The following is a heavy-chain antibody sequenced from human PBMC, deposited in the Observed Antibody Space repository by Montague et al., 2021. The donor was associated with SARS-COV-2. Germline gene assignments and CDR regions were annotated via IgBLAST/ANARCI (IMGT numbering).Heavy chain of an antibody. V-gene: IGHV4-59*01. CDR3: ARVARYCTNGVCQTYYYYGLDV. J-gene: IGHJ6*02. D-gene: IGHD2-8*01. CDR2: MYYSGST. Sequence: SETLSLTCIVSGGSTSYYYWSWIRQSPGKGLGWIGYMYYSGSTNYNPSLKSRVTMSIDRSKNQFSLKLRSVTAADTAVYYCARVARYCTNGVCQTYYYYGLDVWGQGTTVTVSS. CDR1: GGSTSYYY.